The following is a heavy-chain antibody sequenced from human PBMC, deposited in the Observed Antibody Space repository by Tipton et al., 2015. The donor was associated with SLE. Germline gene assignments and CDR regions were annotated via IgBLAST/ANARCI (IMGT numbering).Heavy chain of an antibody. CDR3: AREWELHGGWFDP. CDR1: GGSISSSNW. V-gene: IGHV4-4*02. Sequence: TLSLTCTVSGGSISSSNWWSWVRQPPGKGLEWIGEIYHSGSTNYNPSLKSRVTISVDTSKNQFSLKLSSVTAADTAVYYCAREWELHGGWFDPWGQGTLVTVSS. D-gene: IGHD1-26*01. J-gene: IGHJ5*02. CDR2: IYHSGST.